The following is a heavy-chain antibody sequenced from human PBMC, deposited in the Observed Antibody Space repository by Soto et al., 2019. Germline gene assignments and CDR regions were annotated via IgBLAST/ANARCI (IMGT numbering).Heavy chain of an antibody. CDR1: GFTFNTYG. Sequence: QVQLVESVGGVVQPGGSLRLSCKTAGFTFNTYGMHWVRQAPGKGMEWVAIIWYDGSNKYYADSVKGLFTISRDNSKNTLYLQMNSLRAEDTALYYCARSDCTGAYCYSWPFNYGVDVWGQGTTVTVSS. CDR2: IWYDGSNK. J-gene: IGHJ6*02. CDR3: ARSDCTGAYCYSWPFNYGVDV. V-gene: IGHV3-33*08. D-gene: IGHD2-15*01.